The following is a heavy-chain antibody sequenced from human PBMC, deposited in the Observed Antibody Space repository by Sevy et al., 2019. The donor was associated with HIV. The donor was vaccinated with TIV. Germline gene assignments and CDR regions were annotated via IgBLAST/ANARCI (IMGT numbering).Heavy chain of an antibody. D-gene: IGHD6-13*01. V-gene: IGHV4-39*01. CDR3: ARRLAAAGGGNEYFQP. J-gene: IGHJ1*01. CDR1: GGSINNKAYY. Sequence: SETLSLTCTVSGGSINNKAYYWAWIRQPPGKGLEWIGSMSYNGNSYYNPSLNGRVTISLDTSKNQFSLRLTFVTAADTAVYYCARRLAAAGGGNEYFQPWGQGTLVTDSS. CDR2: MSYNGNS.